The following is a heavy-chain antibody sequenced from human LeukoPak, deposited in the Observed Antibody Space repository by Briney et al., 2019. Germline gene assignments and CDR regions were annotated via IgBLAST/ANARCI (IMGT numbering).Heavy chain of an antibody. CDR1: GFTFGDHA. D-gene: IGHD5-18*01. J-gene: IGHJ6*02. CDR2: IRSKAYGGTT. Sequence: GGSLRLSCTASGFTFGDHAMSWVRQAPGKGLEWVGLIRSKAYGGTTEYAASVKGRFTISRDDSKSIAYLQMNSLKTEDTAVYYCNRGPIQLWLYYGMDVWGQGTTVIVSS. CDR3: NRGPIQLWLYYGMDV. V-gene: IGHV3-49*04.